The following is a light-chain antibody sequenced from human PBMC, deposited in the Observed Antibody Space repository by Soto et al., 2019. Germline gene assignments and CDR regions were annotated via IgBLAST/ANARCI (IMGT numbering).Light chain of an antibody. Sequence: EIVMTQSPATLSVSPGERATLSCRASQSVSSNLAWYQQKPGQAPRLLIYGASTRATGIPAKFSGSGSATEFTLTFSSLQYQDFAVYYCQQYNNLPLPFGGWTKVEIK. CDR3: QQYNNLPLP. V-gene: IGKV3-15*01. J-gene: IGKJ4*01. CDR2: GAS. CDR1: QSVSSN.